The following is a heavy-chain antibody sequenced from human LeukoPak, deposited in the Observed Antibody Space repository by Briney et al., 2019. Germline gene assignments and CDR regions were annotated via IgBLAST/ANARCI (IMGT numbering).Heavy chain of an antibody. J-gene: IGHJ4*02. Sequence: PGRSLRLSCVASGFTFSSYGMHWVRQAPGKGLEWVAVISYDGRHKYYADSVKGRFTISRDNSKNTLYLQLNNLRAGDTALYYCARERRDYGDPLDYWGPGILVTVSS. V-gene: IGHV3-30*03. CDR3: ARERRDYGDPLDY. CDR1: GFTFSSYG. D-gene: IGHD4-17*01. CDR2: ISYDGRHK.